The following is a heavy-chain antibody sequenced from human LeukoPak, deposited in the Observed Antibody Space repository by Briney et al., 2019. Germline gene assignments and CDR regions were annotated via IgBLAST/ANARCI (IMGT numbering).Heavy chain of an antibody. CDR1: GFTFSSYA. D-gene: IGHD2-2*01. CDR2: ISYDGSNK. Sequence: GGSLRLSCAASGFTFSSYAMHWVRQAPGKGLKWVAVISYDGSNKYYADSVKGRFTISRDNSKNTLYPQMNSLRAEDTAVYYCAREGGSTLAFDYWGRGTLVTVSS. CDR3: AREGGSTLAFDY. V-gene: IGHV3-30*04. J-gene: IGHJ4*02.